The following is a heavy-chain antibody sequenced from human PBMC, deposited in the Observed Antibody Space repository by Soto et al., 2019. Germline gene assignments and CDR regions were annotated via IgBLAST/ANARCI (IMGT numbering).Heavy chain of an antibody. Sequence: EVQLLESGGGLVQPGGSLRLSCAASGFTFSSHAMSWVRQAPGKGLEWVSSISGSGGTTYYADSVKGRFTISRGNSKNTLYLQLNSLRGEDTAVYYCAKTGEQHAVFDYWGQGALVTVSS. J-gene: IGHJ4*02. CDR2: ISGSGGTT. V-gene: IGHV3-23*01. CDR1: GFTFSSHA. D-gene: IGHD3-16*01. CDR3: AKTGEQHAVFDY.